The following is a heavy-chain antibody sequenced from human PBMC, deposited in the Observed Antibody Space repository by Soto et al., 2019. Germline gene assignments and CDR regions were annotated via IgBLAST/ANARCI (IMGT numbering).Heavy chain of an antibody. Sequence: LRLSCAASGFTFSSYSMSWVLHAPWKGLEWVSSISGSGGSTYYADSVKGRFTISRDNSKNTLYLQMNSLRAEDTAVYYCAKAHRRITMIVVVIPIYYYYYGMDVCGQGTTVTVSS. J-gene: IGHJ6*02. CDR1: GFTFSSYS. D-gene: IGHD3-22*01. CDR2: ISGSGGST. V-gene: IGHV3-23*01. CDR3: AKAHRRITMIVVVIPIYYYYYGMDV.